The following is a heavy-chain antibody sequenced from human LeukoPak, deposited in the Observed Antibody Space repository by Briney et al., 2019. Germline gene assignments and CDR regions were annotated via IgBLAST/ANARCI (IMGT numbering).Heavy chain of an antibody. J-gene: IGHJ4*02. CDR1: GGSISSSSYY. V-gene: IGHV4-39*07. Sequence: SETLSLTCTVSGGSISSSSYYWGWIRQPPGKGLEWIGSIYYSGSTYYNPSLKSRVTISVDTSKNQFSLKLSSVTAADTAVYYCARDIIAVAGQVNYWGQGTLVTVSS. CDR2: IYYSGST. D-gene: IGHD6-19*01. CDR3: ARDIIAVAGQVNY.